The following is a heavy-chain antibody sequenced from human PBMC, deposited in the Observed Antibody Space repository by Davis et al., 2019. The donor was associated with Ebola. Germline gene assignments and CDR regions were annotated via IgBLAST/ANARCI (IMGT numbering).Heavy chain of an antibody. D-gene: IGHD6-13*01. J-gene: IGHJ4*02. V-gene: IGHV1-18*01. Sequence: ASVKVSCKASGNTFTSYGISWVRQAPGQGFEWMGWIRVYNGNTNYAQKFQGRVTITRNTSISTAYMELSSLRSEDTAVYYCARGFESVAAAGHHFDYWGQGTLVTVSS. CDR3: ARGFESVAAAGHHFDY. CDR2: IRVYNGNT. CDR1: GNTFTSYG.